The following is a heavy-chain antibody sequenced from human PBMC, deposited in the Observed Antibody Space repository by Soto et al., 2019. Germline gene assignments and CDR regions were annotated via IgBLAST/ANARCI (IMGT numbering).Heavy chain of an antibody. CDR2: IYHTGNT. CDR3: AREPLDGMDV. CDR1: GGAVNTGDNY. J-gene: IGHJ6*04. V-gene: IGHV4-30-4*01. Sequence: HVQLHQSGPRLVKPSQTLSLECSVIGGAVNTGDNYWSWVRQSPGRGLEWIGYIYHTGNTFYNPAIENRVTMSVDASKNQFSLTLTSVTAADTAVYFCAREPLDGMDVWVEVTNVTVSS.